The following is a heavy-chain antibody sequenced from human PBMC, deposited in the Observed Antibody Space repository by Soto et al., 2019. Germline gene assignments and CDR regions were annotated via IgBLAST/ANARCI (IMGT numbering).Heavy chain of an antibody. CDR3: ARGLSGYYGLDV. CDR2: ISGDGSRT. V-gene: IGHV3-74*01. CDR1: GFTFSSYW. J-gene: IGHJ6*02. D-gene: IGHD1-26*01. Sequence: EVQVVESGGDSVQPGGSLRLSCAASGFTFSSYWMHWVSQVPGKGLVWVSRISGDGSRTNYADSVKGRFTISRDSAKNTLYLQMNSLRAEDTAVYYCARGLSGYYGLDVWGQGTTVSV.